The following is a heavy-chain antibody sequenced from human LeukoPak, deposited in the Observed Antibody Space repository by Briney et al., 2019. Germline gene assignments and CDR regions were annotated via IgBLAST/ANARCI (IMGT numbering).Heavy chain of an antibody. CDR2: INHSGST. J-gene: IGHJ3*02. CDR3: ARDSSYSDAFDI. CDR1: GGSFSGYY. Sequence: PSETLSLTCAVYGGSFSGYYWSWIRQPPGKGLEWIGEINHSGSTNYNPSLKSRVTISVDTSKNQFSLKLSSVTAADTAVYYCARDSSYSDAFDIWGQGTMVTVSS. V-gene: IGHV4-34*01. D-gene: IGHD1-26*01.